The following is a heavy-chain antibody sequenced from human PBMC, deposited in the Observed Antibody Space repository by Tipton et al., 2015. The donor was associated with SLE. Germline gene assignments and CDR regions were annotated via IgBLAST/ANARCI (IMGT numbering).Heavy chain of an antibody. Sequence: SLRLSCVTSGFTFSSYALHWVRQAPGKGLEWVSSISSSSSYMYYADSVKGRFTISRDNAKNSLYLQMNSLRAEDTAVYYCAASGGILTAYPFDYWGQGTLVTVSS. CDR2: ISSSSSYM. CDR3: AASGGILTAYPFDY. D-gene: IGHD3-9*01. J-gene: IGHJ4*02. V-gene: IGHV3-21*01. CDR1: GFTFSSYA.